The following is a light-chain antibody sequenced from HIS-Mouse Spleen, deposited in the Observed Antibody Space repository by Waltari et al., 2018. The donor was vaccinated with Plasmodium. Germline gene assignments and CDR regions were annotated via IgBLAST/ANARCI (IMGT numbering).Light chain of an antibody. CDR2: EDS. CDR1: ALPKKY. J-gene: IGLJ3*02. CDR3: YSTDSSGNHRV. V-gene: IGLV3-10*01. Sequence: SYELTQPPSVSVSPGQTARLTCSGVALPKKYAYWYQQKSGQAPVLVIYEDSKRPSGIPERFSGSSSGTMATLTISGAQVEDEADYYCYSTDSSGNHRVFGGGTKLTVL.